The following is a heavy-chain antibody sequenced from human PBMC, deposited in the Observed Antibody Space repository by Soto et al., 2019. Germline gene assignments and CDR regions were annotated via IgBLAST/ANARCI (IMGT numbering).Heavy chain of an antibody. J-gene: IGHJ4*02. CDR3: AKDRVSGDSSGYFPYFDY. Sequence: GGSLRLSCAASGFTFSSYAMSWVRQAPGKGLEWVSAISGSGGSTYYADSVKGRFTTSRANSKNTLYLQMNSLRAEDTAVYCCAKDRVSGDSSGYFPYFDYWGQGTLVTVSS. V-gene: IGHV3-23*01. CDR2: ISGSGGST. D-gene: IGHD3-22*01. CDR1: GFTFSSYA.